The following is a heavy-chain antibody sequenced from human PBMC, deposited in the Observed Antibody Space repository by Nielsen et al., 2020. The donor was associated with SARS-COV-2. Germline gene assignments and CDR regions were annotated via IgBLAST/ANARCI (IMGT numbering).Heavy chain of an antibody. CDR3: ARNQLLVYDVFNI. Sequence: GESLKISCAASGFTFSSSWMSWVRQAPGKGLEWVANINQDGSEEYYVESVKGRFAISRDNAKNSLYLQMNSLRAEDTAVYYCARNQLLVYDVFNIWGQGTMVTVSS. CDR2: INQDGSEE. D-gene: IGHD1-14*01. V-gene: IGHV3-7*03. CDR1: GFTFSSSW. J-gene: IGHJ3*02.